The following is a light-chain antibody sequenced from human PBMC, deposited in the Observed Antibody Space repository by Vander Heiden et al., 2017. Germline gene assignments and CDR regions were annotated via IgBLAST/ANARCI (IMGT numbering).Light chain of an antibody. Sequence: SYELTQPPSVSVSPRQTAIIPCSGDKLGDKYACWYQQKPGQSPVLVIDQDSKRPSGIHERFSGSNSGNTATLTISGTQAMDEADYYCQAWDSSTAVVFGGGTKLTVL. J-gene: IGLJ2*01. CDR2: QDS. CDR1: KLGDKY. CDR3: QAWDSSTAVV. V-gene: IGLV3-1*01.